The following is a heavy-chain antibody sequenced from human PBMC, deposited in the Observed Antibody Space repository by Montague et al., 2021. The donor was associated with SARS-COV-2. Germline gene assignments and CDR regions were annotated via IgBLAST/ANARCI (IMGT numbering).Heavy chain of an antibody. Sequence: SETLSLTCAVYGGSFSGYYWSWIRQPPEKGPEWIGEINQSGRTNNNPSLKGRVIISVDTSKNRFSLKLSSVTAADTAVYYCARRGSSVWGVTVSVELDYWGQGILVIVSS. CDR1: GGSFSGYY. CDR3: ARRGSSVWGVTVSVELDY. V-gene: IGHV4-34*01. CDR2: INQSGRT. D-gene: IGHD3-16*01. J-gene: IGHJ4*02.